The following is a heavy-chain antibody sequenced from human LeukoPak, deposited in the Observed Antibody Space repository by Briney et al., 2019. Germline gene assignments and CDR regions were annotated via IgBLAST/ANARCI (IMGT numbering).Heavy chain of an antibody. CDR1: GYTFTSYD. CDR3: ARDLSGYSDYYFDY. D-gene: IGHD3-3*01. J-gene: IGHJ4*02. Sequence: ASVKVSCKASGYTFTSYDINWVRQATGQGLEWMEWMNPNTGNTGFAQKFQGRVTMTKDTSISTAYMELSSLRSEDTAVYYCARDLSGYSDYYFDYWGQGTLVTISS. CDR2: MNPNTGNT. V-gene: IGHV1-8*01.